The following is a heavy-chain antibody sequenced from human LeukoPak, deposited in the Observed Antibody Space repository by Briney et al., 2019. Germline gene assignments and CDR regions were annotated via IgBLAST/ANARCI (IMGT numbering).Heavy chain of an antibody. CDR3: AKDRHDILTGYYYDSSGYPRGAFDI. Sequence: GGSLRLSCAASGFTFSSYAMSWVRQAPGKGLEWVSAISGSGGSTYYADSVKGRFTISRDNSKNTLYLQMNSLRAEDTAVYYCAKDRHDILTGYYYDSSGYPRGAFDIWGQGTMVTVSS. D-gene: IGHD3-22*01. CDR2: ISGSGGST. V-gene: IGHV3-23*01. J-gene: IGHJ3*02. CDR1: GFTFSSYA.